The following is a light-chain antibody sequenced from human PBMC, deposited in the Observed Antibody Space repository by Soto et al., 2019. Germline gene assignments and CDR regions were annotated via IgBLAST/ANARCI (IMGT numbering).Light chain of an antibody. V-gene: IGKV1-5*03. CDR2: KAS. J-gene: IGKJ4*01. CDR1: QSINSW. CDR3: QQYESYPMT. Sequence: DSQMTQYPSTLSASVGDRVTITRRASQSINSWLAWYQQKPGKAPKLLISKASTLQSGVPPRFSGSGSGTEFTLTISSLQPDDFATYYCQQYESYPMTFGGGTKVEIK.